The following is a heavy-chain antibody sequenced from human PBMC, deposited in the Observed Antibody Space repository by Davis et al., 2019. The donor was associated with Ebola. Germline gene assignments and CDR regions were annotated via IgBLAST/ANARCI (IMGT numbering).Heavy chain of an antibody. CDR1: GFTFSSYA. CDR2: ISYDGSNK. D-gene: IGHD4-11*01. V-gene: IGHV3-30-3*02. CDR3: AKGTALTTSYPNWFDP. J-gene: IGHJ5*02. Sequence: GGSLRLSCAASGFTFSSYAMHWVRQAPGKGLEWVAVISYDGSNKYYADSVKGRFTISRDNSKNTLYLQMNSLRAEDTAVYYCAKGTALTTSYPNWFDPWGQGTLVTVSS.